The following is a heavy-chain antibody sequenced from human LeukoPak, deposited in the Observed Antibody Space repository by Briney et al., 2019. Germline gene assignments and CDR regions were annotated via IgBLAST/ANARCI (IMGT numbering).Heavy chain of an antibody. J-gene: IGHJ6*02. CDR1: GYTFTGYY. Sequence: GASVKVPCKASGYTFTGYYMHWVRQAPGQGLEWMGWINPNSGGTNYAQKLQGRVTMTRDTSISTAYMELSRLRSDDTAVYYCARDPGFDYDSSGPDYYYYGMDVWGQGTTVTVSS. CDR3: ARDPGFDYDSSGPDYYYYGMDV. V-gene: IGHV1-2*02. CDR2: INPNSGGT. D-gene: IGHD3-22*01.